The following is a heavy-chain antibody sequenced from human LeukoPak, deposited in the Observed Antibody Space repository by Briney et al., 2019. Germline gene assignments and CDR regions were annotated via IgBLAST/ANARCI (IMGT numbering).Heavy chain of an antibody. CDR3: ASGLLDSSGYHCDY. CDR2: IYYSGNT. J-gene: IGHJ4*02. D-gene: IGHD3-22*01. CDR1: GDSISSGDYY. V-gene: IGHV4-31*03. Sequence: SETLSLTCTVSGDSISSGDYYWSWIRQHPGKGLEWIGYIYYSGNTYYKPSLKSRVTISVDTSKNQFSLKLTSVTAADTAVYYCASGLLDSSGYHCDYWGQGTLVTVSS.